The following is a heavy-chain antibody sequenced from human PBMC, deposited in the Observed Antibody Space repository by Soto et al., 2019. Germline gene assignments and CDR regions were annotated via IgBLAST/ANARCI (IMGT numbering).Heavy chain of an antibody. CDR2: ISIRGGDE. V-gene: IGHV3-30*03. CDR1: GFTISSYA. J-gene: IGHJ4*02. Sequence: QLQLVESGGGVVQPGKSLRLSCAASGFTISSYAMHWARQAPGKGLEWVTVISIRGGDEYYAESVRGRFTISRDDSKNTLYLQMDSLRVEDTAVYYCARGTIVARQHLDYWGQGTLVTVSS. D-gene: IGHD6-6*01. CDR3: ARGTIVARQHLDY.